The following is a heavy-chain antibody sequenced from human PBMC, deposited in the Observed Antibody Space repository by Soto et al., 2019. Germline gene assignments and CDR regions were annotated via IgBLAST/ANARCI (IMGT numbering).Heavy chain of an antibody. CDR2: IFHDGTA. J-gene: IGHJ4*02. V-gene: IGHV4-4*02. Sequence: SETLSLTCAVSGVSISSGNWWTWVRQSPQRGLEYIGEIFHDGTANYYPSFERRVAISVETSKNQFSLKLTSVTAADTAIYFCARIVYDTSLNYMYFDFWGPGTMVTVSS. CDR3: ARIVYDTSLNYMYFDF. CDR1: GVSISSGNW. D-gene: IGHD3-22*01.